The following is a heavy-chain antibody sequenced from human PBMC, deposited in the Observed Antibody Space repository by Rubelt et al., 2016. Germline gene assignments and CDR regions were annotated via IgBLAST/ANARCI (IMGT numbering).Heavy chain of an antibody. Sequence: GKGLEWVTVISYDGSNKYYADSVKGRFAISRDNSKNTLFLQMSSLRVEDTAVYYCARDGDIAAPMDVWGQGTTVTVSS. CDR2: ISYDGSNK. CDR3: ARDGDIAAPMDV. D-gene: IGHD6-13*01. V-gene: IGHV3-33*05. J-gene: IGHJ6*01.